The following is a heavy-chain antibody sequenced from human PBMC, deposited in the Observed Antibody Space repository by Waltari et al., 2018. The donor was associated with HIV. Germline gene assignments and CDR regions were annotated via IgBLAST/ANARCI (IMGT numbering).Heavy chain of an antibody. CDR3: AKATSSITIFGIVIGYFDY. J-gene: IGHJ4*02. V-gene: IGHV3-9*01. D-gene: IGHD3-3*01. CDR2: VNWNSANI. CDR1: GFTFDEYA. Sequence: EVQLVESGGGLVQPGRSLRLSCATSGFTFDEYAMHWVRKAPEKGLEWGSGVNWNSANIGYAYSVKGRFTISRDNAKNSLYLQMNSLRPEDTALYYCAKATSSITIFGIVIGYFDYWGQGTLVTVSS.